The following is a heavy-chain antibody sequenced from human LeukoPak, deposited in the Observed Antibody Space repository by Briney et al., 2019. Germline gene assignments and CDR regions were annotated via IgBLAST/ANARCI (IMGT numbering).Heavy chain of an antibody. CDR3: ARGLYGAFVY. Sequence: GGSLRLSCAASGFTFSNYAMSWVRQSPGKGLEWVSAISATTSTTNYADSVKGRFTISRDNAKNTLYLQMNSLRAEDTAVYYCARGLYGAFVYWGQGTLVTVSS. J-gene: IGHJ4*02. V-gene: IGHV3-23*01. CDR2: ISATTSTT. D-gene: IGHD4-17*01. CDR1: GFTFSNYA.